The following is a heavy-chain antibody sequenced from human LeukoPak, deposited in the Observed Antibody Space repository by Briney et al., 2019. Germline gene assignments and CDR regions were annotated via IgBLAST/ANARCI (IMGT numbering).Heavy chain of an antibody. CDR2: ISYDGSNK. D-gene: IGHD6-13*01. CDR3: ARGPLRQYSSSWYRWFDP. CDR1: GFTFSTYA. Sequence: TGGSLRLSCAASGFTFSTYALSWVRQAPGKGLEWVAVISYDGSNKYYADSVKGRFTISRDNSKNTLYLQMNSLRAEDTAVYYCARGPLRQYSSSWYRWFDPWGQGTLVTVSS. V-gene: IGHV3-30-3*01. J-gene: IGHJ5*02.